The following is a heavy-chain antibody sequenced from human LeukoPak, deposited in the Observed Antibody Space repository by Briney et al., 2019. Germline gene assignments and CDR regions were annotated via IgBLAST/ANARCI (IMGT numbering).Heavy chain of an antibody. J-gene: IGHJ3*01. CDR2: IYSGGTT. CDR3: ARDLIVGGNHDAFDV. V-gene: IGHV3-53*01. Sequence: GGSLRLSCTAFGFTVSNNYMSWVRQAPGKGLEWASVIYSGGTTYYADSAKGRFTISRDTSKNTLYLQMNSLRAADTAVYFCARDLIVGGNHDAFDVWGQGTTVTVSS. CDR1: GFTVSNNY. D-gene: IGHD1-26*01.